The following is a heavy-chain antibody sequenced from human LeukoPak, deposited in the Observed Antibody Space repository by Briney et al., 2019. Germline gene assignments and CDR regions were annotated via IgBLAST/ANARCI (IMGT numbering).Heavy chain of an antibody. V-gene: IGHV6-1*01. D-gene: IGHD6-19*01. J-gene: IGHJ4*02. CDR1: GDSVSNNIAA. CDR2: TYYRSKWYN. CDR3: ARDHVDRGGWYDY. Sequence: SQTLSLTCAISGDSVSNNIAAWNWIRQSPSRGLEWPGRTYYRSKWYNDYAISVKSRIAISPDTSKNQFSLQLNSVTPEDTAVYYCARDHVDRGGWYDYWGQGTLVTVSS.